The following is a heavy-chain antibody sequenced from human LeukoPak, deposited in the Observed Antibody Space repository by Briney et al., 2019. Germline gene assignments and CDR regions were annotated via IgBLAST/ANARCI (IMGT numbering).Heavy chain of an antibody. V-gene: IGHV1-18*04. CDR1: GYTLTSYY. CDR2: ISAYNGNT. CDR3: ARVEGSHGLRFLEWLLSGRSYFDY. J-gene: IGHJ4*02. Sequence: ASVKVSCKASGYTLTSYYMYRVRQAPGQGLEWMGWISAYNGNTNYAQKLQGRVTMTTDTSTSTAYMELRCLRSDDTAVYYCARVEGSHGLRFLEWLLSGRSYFDYWGQGTLVTVSS. D-gene: IGHD3-3*01.